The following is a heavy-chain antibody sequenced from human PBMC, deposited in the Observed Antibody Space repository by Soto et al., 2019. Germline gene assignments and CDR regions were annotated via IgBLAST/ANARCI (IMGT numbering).Heavy chain of an antibody. Sequence: SETLSLTCTVSGGSVTSGRYYWSWIRQPPGKGLEWVGYIYYTGSTNYNPSLKSRGTIAFDTSKNQFSLELSSVTAADTAVYYCARDNGYGSGWHNWFDPWGQGTLVTVSS. CDR1: GGSVTSGRYY. J-gene: IGHJ5*02. V-gene: IGHV4-61*01. CDR3: ARDNGYGSGWHNWFDP. CDR2: IYYTGST. D-gene: IGHD6-19*01.